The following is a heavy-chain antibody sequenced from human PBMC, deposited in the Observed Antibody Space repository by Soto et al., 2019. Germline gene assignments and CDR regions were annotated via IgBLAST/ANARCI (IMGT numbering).Heavy chain of an antibody. CDR2: ISPSGSTI. D-gene: IGHD2-15*01. CDR1: GFTFSDYY. Sequence: QVQLVESAGGLVKPAGSLRLSCAASGFTFSDYYMSWIRQAPGKGLEWVSYISPSGSTIYYADSVKGRFTISRDNAKNSLYLQMNSLRAEDTAVYYCARVFMVAASPDYCGQGTLVTVSS. V-gene: IGHV3-11*01. CDR3: ARVFMVAASPDY. J-gene: IGHJ4*02.